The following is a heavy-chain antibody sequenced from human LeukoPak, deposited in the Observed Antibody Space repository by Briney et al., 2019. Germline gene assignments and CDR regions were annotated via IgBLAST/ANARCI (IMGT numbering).Heavy chain of an antibody. D-gene: IGHD3-10*01. Sequence: SETLSLTCTVSGGSISSYYWSWIRQPAGKGLEWIGRIYTSGSTNYNPSLKCRVTMSVDTSKNQFSLKLSSVTAADTAVYYCARDLVRPGTREGGAFDIWGQGTMVAVSS. CDR2: IYTSGST. V-gene: IGHV4-4*07. CDR3: ARDLVRPGTREGGAFDI. J-gene: IGHJ3*02. CDR1: GGSISSYY.